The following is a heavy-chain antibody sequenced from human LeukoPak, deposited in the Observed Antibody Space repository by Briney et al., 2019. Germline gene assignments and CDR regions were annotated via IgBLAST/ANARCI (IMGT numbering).Heavy chain of an antibody. V-gene: IGHV4-39*01. CDR2: IYYTGST. CDR3: ARLDWSNWCFDL. Sequence: PSETLSLTCAVSGGSISSGSYYWGWIRQPPGKGLEWIGSIYYTGSTYYNPSLKSRVTISVDTSKNQFSLNLSSVTAADTAVYYCARLDWSNWCFDLWGCGTLVIVSS. J-gene: IGHJ2*01. CDR1: GGSISSGSYY. D-gene: IGHD3/OR15-3a*01.